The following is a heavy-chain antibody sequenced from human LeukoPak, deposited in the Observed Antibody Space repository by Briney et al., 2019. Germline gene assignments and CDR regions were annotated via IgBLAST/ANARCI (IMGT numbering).Heavy chain of an antibody. CDR2: IYYSGST. V-gene: IGHV4-59*01. CDR1: GGSISSYY. CDR3: ARGGYTSYYYYMDV. Sequence: PSETLSLTCIVSGGSISSYYWSWIRQPPGKGLEWIGYIYYSGSTNYNPSLKSRVTISVDTSKNQFSLKLSSVTAADTAVYYCARGGYTSYYYYMDVWGEGTTVTVSS. D-gene: IGHD5-18*01. J-gene: IGHJ6*03.